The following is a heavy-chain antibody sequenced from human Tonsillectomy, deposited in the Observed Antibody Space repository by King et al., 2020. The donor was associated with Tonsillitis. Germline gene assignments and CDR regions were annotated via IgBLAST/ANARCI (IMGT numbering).Heavy chain of an antibody. CDR3: ARRWTGYYYYFQYCMDV. V-gene: IGHV7-4-1*02. D-gene: IGHD3/OR15-3a*01. CDR1: GYIFSDYA. J-gene: IGHJ6*02. CDR2: INTNIGNP. Sequence: QLVQSGSELKKPGASVQVSCKASGYIFSDYAINWVRQAPGQGLEWMGCINTNIGNPTYAQGFTGRFVFSLDTSVSTAYLQISSLKAEDTAVYYCARRWTGYYYYFQYCMDVWGQGTTVTVSS.